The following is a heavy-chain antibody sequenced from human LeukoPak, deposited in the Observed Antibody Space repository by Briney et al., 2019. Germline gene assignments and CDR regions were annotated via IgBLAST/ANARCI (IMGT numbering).Heavy chain of an antibody. CDR2: ISSSSSTI. V-gene: IGHV3-48*01. CDR3: ASVPFWSGTSEFDP. CDR1: GFTFSSYS. J-gene: IGHJ5*02. D-gene: IGHD3-3*01. Sequence: GGSLRLSCAASGFTFSSYSMNWVRQAPGKGLEWVLYISSSSSTICYADSVKGRFTISRDNAKNSLYLQMNSLRAEDTAVYYCASVPFWSGTSEFDPWGQGTLVTVSS.